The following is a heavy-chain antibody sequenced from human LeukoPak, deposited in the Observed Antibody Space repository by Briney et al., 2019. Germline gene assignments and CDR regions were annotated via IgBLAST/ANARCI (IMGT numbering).Heavy chain of an antibody. Sequence: KPSQTLSLTCTVSGGSISSGGYYWSWIRQHPGKGLEWIGYIYYSGSTYYNPSLKSRVTISVDTSKNQFPLKLSSVTAADTAVYYCAREFSSGGSYIFDYWGQGTLVTVSS. D-gene: IGHD2-15*01. V-gene: IGHV4-31*03. CDR3: AREFSSGGSYIFDY. CDR1: GGSISSGGYY. CDR2: IYYSGST. J-gene: IGHJ4*02.